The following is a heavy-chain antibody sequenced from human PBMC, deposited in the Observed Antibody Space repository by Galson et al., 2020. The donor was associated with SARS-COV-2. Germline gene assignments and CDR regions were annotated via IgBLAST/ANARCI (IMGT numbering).Heavy chain of an antibody. CDR2: INHSGST. CDR3: ARGRPSSSWYGEYWYFDL. V-gene: IGHV4-34*01. D-gene: IGHD6-13*01. Sequence: SETLSLTCAVYGGSFSGYYWSWIRQPPGKGLEWIGEINHSGSTNYNPSLKSRVTISVATSKNQFSLKLSSVTAADTAVYYCARGRPSSSWYGEYWYFDLWGRGTLVTVSS. J-gene: IGHJ2*01. CDR1: GGSFSGYY.